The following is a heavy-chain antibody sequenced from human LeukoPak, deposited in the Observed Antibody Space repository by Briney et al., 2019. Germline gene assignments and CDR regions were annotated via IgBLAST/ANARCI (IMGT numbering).Heavy chain of an antibody. CDR3: AGALRLGELSSLDY. CDR2: ISSSSSYI. J-gene: IGHJ4*02. CDR1: GLTFNSYS. V-gene: IGHV3-21*01. Sequence: GGSLRLSCAASGLTFNSYSMNWVRQAPGKGLEWVSSISSSSSYIYYADSVKGRFTISRDNDKNSLYLQMNSLRAEDTAVYYCAGALRLGELSSLDYWGQGTLVTVSS. D-gene: IGHD3-16*02.